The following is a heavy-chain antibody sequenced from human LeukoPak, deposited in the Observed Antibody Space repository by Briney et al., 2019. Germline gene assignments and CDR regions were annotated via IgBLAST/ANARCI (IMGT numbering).Heavy chain of an antibody. Sequence: SETLSLTCAVYGGSFSGYYWSWIRQPPGKGREWDGEINHRGSTNYNPSLKSRVTISVDTSKNQCSVKLSSVTAADTVVYYCARGGSSWYRGWFDPWGQGTLVTVSS. CDR2: INHRGST. V-gene: IGHV4-34*01. J-gene: IGHJ5*02. D-gene: IGHD6-13*01. CDR1: GGSFSGYY. CDR3: ARGGSSWYRGWFDP.